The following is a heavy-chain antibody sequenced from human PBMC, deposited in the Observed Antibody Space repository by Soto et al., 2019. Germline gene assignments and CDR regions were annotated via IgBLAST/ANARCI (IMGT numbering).Heavy chain of an antibody. CDR2: ISAYNGNT. CDR3: ARESPPVDS. V-gene: IGHV1-18*01. Sequence: QVQLVQSGAEVKKPGASVKVSCKASGYTFSNYGISWVRQAPGQGLEWMGWISAYNGNTKYAQKLQGRVTMTTDPSTSTAYRGLRSLRSDDTAVYYCARESPPVDSWGQGTLVTVSS. CDR1: GYTFSNYG. J-gene: IGHJ4*02.